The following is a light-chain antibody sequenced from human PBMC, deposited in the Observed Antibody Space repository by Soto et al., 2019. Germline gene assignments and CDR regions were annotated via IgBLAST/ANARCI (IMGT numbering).Light chain of an antibody. J-gene: IGLJ3*02. CDR2: EGS. V-gene: IGLV2-23*01. CDR3: CSYVGSNTWV. Sequence: QSALPQPASVSGSPGQSINISCTGTSSDFGTYDLVSWYQQHPVKAPKLMIYEGSKRPSGVFNRFSGSKSGNTASLTISGLQADDEADYDCCSYVGSNTWVFGGGTKLTV. CDR1: SSDFGTYDL.